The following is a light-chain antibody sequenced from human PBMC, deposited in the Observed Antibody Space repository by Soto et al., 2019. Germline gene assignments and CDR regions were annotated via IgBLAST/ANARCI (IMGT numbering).Light chain of an antibody. CDR1: SSDIGGYDY. CDR2: EVR. Sequence: QSARTQPASLCGSPGQSITISCTGTSSDIGGYDYVSWYQQRPGKAPKLMIYEVRYRPSGVSNRFSGSKSGNTASLTISGLQAEDEAVYYCCSYTRTRNHYFFGSGTKVTVL. J-gene: IGLJ1*01. V-gene: IGLV2-14*01. CDR3: CSYTRTRNHYF.